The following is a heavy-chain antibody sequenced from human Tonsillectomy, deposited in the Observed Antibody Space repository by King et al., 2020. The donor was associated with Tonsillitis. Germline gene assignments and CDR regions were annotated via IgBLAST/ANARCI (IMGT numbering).Heavy chain of an antibody. J-gene: IGHJ3*02. CDR3: ARMNSIDAFDI. D-gene: IGHD4-23*01. CDR1: EFTFSIYG. CDR2: IWYDGISK. V-gene: IGHV3-33*01. Sequence: VQLVESGGGVVQPGRSLRLSCAASEFTFSIYGMHWVRQAPGKGLEWVALIWYDGISKNYADSVKGRFTVSRDNSKNTLYLQMNSLRAEDTAVYYCARMNSIDAFDIWGPGTMVTVSS.